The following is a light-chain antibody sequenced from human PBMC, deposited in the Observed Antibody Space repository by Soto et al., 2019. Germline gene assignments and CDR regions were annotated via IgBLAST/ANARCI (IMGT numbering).Light chain of an antibody. CDR1: SSDVGGYNY. CDR3: CSYAGGYSHVV. CDR2: DVS. J-gene: IGLJ2*01. V-gene: IGLV2-11*01. Sequence: QSALTQPRSVSGSPGQSVTISCTGTSSDVGGYNYVSWYQQHPGKAPKLMIYDVSKRPSGVPDRFSGSKSGNTASLTISGRHAEDEADLDCCSYAGGYSHVVFGGGTKLTVL.